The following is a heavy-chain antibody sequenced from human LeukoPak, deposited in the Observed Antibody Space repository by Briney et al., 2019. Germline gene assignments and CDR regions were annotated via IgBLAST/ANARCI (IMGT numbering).Heavy chain of an antibody. CDR3: ARGNYIWGNYRPLDV. CDR1: GYTFTSFY. J-gene: IGHJ4*02. Sequence: ASVKVSCKASGYTFTSFYIHWVRQAPGLGLEWMGIISPSGGSTSYAQKLQGRITMTRDTSTSTVYMELSSLRSEDTAVYYCARGNYIWGNYRPLDVWGQGTLVTVSS. D-gene: IGHD3-16*02. V-gene: IGHV1-46*01. CDR2: ISPSGGST.